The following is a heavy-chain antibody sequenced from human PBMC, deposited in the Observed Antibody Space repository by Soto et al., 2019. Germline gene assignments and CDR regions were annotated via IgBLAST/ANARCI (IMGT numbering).Heavy chain of an antibody. V-gene: IGHV4-31*03. CDR1: GGSISSGGYY. CDR3: ARAPLTRKYDWFDP. J-gene: IGHJ5*02. CDR2: IYYSGST. Sequence: LSLTCTVSGGSISSGGYYWSWIRQHPGKGLEWIGYIYYSGSTYYNPSLKSRVTISVDTSKNQFSLKLSSVTAADTAVYYCARAPLTRKYDWFDPWGQGTLVTVSS.